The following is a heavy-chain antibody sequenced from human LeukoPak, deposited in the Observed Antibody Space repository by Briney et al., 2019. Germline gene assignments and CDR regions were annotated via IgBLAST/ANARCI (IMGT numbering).Heavy chain of an antibody. J-gene: IGHJ6*03. D-gene: IGHD3-3*01. V-gene: IGHV4-39*07. CDR1: GGSISSSSYY. CDR3: ARVGWSGYLTRNYYYMDV. Sequence: SETLSLTCTVSGGSISSSSYYWAWIRQPPGKGLEWIGSIHYSGSTYYNPSLQSRVTISIDTSKNQFSLKLSSVTAADTAVYYCARVGWSGYLTRNYYYMDVWGKGTTVTVSS. CDR2: IHYSGST.